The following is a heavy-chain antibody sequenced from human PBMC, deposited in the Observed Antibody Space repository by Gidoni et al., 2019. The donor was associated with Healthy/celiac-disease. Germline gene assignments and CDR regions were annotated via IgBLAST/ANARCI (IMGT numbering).Heavy chain of an antibody. CDR3: ARDVGYCTNGVCDTVFDY. D-gene: IGHD2-8*01. V-gene: IGHV1-46*01. Sequence: QVPLVQSGAEVKKPGSSVKVSCKASGYTFTSYYMHWVRQAPGQGLEWMGITNPSGGSTSDAQKFQGRVTMTRDTSTSTVYMELSSLRSEDTAVYYCARDVGYCTNGVCDTVFDYGGQGTLVTVSS. J-gene: IGHJ4*02. CDR1: GYTFTSYY. CDR2: TNPSGGST.